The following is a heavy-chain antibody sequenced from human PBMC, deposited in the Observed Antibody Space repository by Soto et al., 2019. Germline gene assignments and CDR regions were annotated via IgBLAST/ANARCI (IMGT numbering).Heavy chain of an antibody. CDR1: GGSISSGGYS. J-gene: IGHJ3*02. CDR3: AAKREEIGYSYGDAFDI. V-gene: IGHV4-30-2*01. Sequence: SETLSLTCAVSGGSISSGGYSWSWIRQPPGKGLEWIGYIYHSGSTYYNPSLKSRVTISVDRSKNQFSLKLSSVTAADTAVYYCAAKREEIGYSYGDAFDIWGQGTMVTVSS. D-gene: IGHD5-18*01. CDR2: IYHSGST.